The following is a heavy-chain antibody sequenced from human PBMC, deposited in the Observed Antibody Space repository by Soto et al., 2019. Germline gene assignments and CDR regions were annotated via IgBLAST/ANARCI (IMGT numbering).Heavy chain of an antibody. Sequence: QVQLVQSGAEVKKPGSSVKVSCKASGGTFSSYTISWVRQAPGQGLEWMGRIIPILGLANYAQKFQGRVTITADKSTSTAYMELSSLRAEDTAVYYCECTGTIQHYYYMDVWGKGTTVTVSS. CDR3: ECTGTIQHYYYMDV. CDR2: IIPILGLA. J-gene: IGHJ6*03. CDR1: GGTFSSYT. D-gene: IGHD1-1*01. V-gene: IGHV1-69*02.